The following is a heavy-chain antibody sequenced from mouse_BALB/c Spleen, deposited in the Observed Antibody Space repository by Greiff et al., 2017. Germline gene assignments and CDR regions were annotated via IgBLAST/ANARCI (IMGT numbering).Heavy chain of an antibody. CDR1: GFAFSSYD. CDR2: ISSGGGST. D-gene: IGHD4-1*01. CDR3: ARHTELGRYYYAMDY. Sequence: EVQVVESGGGLVKPGGSLKLSCAASGFAFSSYDMSWVRQTPEKRLEWVAYISSGGGSTYYPDTVKGRFTISRDNAKNTLYLQMSSLKSEDTAMYYCARHTELGRYYYAMDYWGQGTSVTVSS. J-gene: IGHJ4*01. V-gene: IGHV5-12-1*01.